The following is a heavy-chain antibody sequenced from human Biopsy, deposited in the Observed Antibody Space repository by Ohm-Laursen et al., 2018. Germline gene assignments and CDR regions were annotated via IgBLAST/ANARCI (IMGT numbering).Heavy chain of an antibody. CDR1: GFTFDDYA. CDR3: ARGDYFDSNGYFWFDP. J-gene: IGHJ5*02. D-gene: IGHD3-22*01. V-gene: IGHV4-31*01. CDR2: IFNSANT. Sequence: SLRLSCAASGFTFDDYAMHWIRQRPGKGLEWIGYIFNSANTYYNPSLKNLITISGDTSKNQFSLKLNSVTAADTAVYYCARGDYFDSNGYFWFDPWGQGTLVTVSS.